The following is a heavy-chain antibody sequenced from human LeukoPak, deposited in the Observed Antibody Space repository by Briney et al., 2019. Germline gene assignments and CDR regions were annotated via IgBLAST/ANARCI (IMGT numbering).Heavy chain of an antibody. CDR1: GFTFSSYG. Sequence: GGSLRLSCAASGFTFSSYGMHWVRQAPGKGLEWVAVIWYDGSNKYYADSVKGRFTISRDNSKNTLYLQMNSLRAEDTAVYYCARDRYSSVVSGWFDPWGQGTLVTVSS. D-gene: IGHD2-15*01. V-gene: IGHV3-33*01. CDR3: ARDRYSSVVSGWFDP. J-gene: IGHJ5*02. CDR2: IWYDGSNK.